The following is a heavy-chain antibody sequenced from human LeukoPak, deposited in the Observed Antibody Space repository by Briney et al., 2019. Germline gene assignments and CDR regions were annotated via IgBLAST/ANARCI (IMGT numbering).Heavy chain of an antibody. D-gene: IGHD1-26*01. CDR2: IDTDGSFT. CDR3: IRGTVGAPGNDY. J-gene: IGHJ4*02. Sequence: GGSLRLSCAASGFTFSSYWMHWVRQAPGKGLVWVSRIDTDGSFTSYADSVRGRFTISRDNAKNTLYLQMSSLRAEDTAVYYCIRGTVGAPGNDYWGLGTLVTVSS. CDR1: GFTFSSYW. V-gene: IGHV3-74*01.